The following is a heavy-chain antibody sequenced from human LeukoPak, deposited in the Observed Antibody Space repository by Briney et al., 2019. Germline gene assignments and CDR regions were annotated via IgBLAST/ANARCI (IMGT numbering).Heavy chain of an antibody. Sequence: SVKVSCKASGGTFSSYTISWVRQAPGQGLEWMGRIIPILGIANYAQKFQGRVTITADKSTSTAYMELSSLRSEDTAVYYCARDGRNYDFWSGLDAFDIWGQGTMVTVSS. D-gene: IGHD3-3*01. CDR2: IIPILGIA. CDR1: GGTFSSYT. V-gene: IGHV1-69*04. CDR3: ARDGRNYDFWSGLDAFDI. J-gene: IGHJ3*02.